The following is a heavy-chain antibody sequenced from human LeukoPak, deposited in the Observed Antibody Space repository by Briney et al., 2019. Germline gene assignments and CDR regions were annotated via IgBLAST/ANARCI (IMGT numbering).Heavy chain of an antibody. V-gene: IGHV4-38-2*01. J-gene: IGHJ5*02. CDR3: ARRVGAINNNWFDP. CDR2: MYYSGST. Sequence: PSETLSLTCAVSGYSINSGHYWAWIRQTPGKALPWIGSMYYSGSTYYNPSLKSRVAMSIDTSKNQFSLKLRSVTAADTAVYYCARRVGAINNNWFDPWGQGTLVTVSS. CDR1: GYSINSGHY. D-gene: IGHD1-26*01.